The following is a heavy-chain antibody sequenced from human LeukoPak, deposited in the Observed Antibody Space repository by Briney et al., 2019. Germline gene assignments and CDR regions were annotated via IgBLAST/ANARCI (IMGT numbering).Heavy chain of an antibody. J-gene: IGHJ4*02. CDR1: GFTFINAW. Sequence: GGSLRLSCEASGFTFINAWMPWVRQAPGKGLEWVGRIQSTTNGGTPDYATPVKGRFTISRDDSKNTLYLQMNSLKTEDTAVYYCTSGVGTLYYWGQGALVTVSS. CDR2: IQSTTNGGTP. D-gene: IGHD1-14*01. V-gene: IGHV3-15*01. CDR3: TSGVGTLYY.